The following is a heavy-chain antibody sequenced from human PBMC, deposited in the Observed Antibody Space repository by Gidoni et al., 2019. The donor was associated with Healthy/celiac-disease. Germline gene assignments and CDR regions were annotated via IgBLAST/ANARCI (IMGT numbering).Heavy chain of an antibody. CDR1: GFTFSSYG. CDR2: ISYDGSNK. CDR3: AKGSGAYYDFWSGYRYYFDY. D-gene: IGHD3-3*01. V-gene: IGHV3-30*18. J-gene: IGHJ4*02. Sequence: QVQLVESGGGVVQPGRSLRLSCAASGFTFSSYGMPWVRQAPGKGLEWVAVISYDGSNKYYADSVKGRFTISRDNSKNTLYLQMNSLRAEDTAVYYCAKGSGAYYDFWSGYRYYFDYWGQGTLVTVSS.